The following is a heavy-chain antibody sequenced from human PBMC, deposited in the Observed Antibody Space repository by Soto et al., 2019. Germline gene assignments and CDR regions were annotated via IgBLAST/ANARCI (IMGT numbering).Heavy chain of an antibody. CDR1: GFTFSSYG. D-gene: IGHD3-9*01. Sequence: GGSLRLSCAASGFTFSSYGMHWVRQAPGKGLEWVAVIWYDGSNKYYADSVKGRFTISRDNSKNTLYLQMNSLRAEDTAVYYCARDLAGLRYFDWPSGIDYWGQGTLVTVSS. CDR3: ARDLAGLRYFDWPSGIDY. CDR2: IWYDGSNK. V-gene: IGHV3-33*01. J-gene: IGHJ4*02.